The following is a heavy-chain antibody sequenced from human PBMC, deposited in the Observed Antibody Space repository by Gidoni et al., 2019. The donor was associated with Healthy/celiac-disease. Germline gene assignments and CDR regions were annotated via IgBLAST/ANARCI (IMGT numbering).Heavy chain of an antibody. CDR3: ARDGADEYGDYDGLDY. V-gene: IGHV3-30-3*01. Sequence: QVPLVDAGGCVVQPGRSLPLSCPASGFTSICSALHWVRQGQGKGVEWLALISEEGGNKYYADSVKGRFTISRDNSKNTLYLQMISLRGEDTAVYYCARDGADEYGDYDGLDYWGQGTLVTVSS. D-gene: IGHD4-17*01. J-gene: IGHJ4*02. CDR2: ISEEGGNK. CDR1: GFTSICSA.